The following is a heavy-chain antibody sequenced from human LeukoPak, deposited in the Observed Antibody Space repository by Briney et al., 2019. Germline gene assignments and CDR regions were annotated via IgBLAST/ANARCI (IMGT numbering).Heavy chain of an antibody. CDR3: ARGIDILTGLSFDY. D-gene: IGHD3-9*01. CDR1: GGSISTYY. J-gene: IGHJ4*02. Sequence: SETLSLTCSVSGGSISTYYWSWIRQPPGKGLEWIGYIYYSGSTSYNPSLKSRVTISVDTSKNQFSLKLSSVTAADTAVYYCARGIDILTGLSFDYWGQGTLVTVSS. V-gene: IGHV4-59*01. CDR2: IYYSGST.